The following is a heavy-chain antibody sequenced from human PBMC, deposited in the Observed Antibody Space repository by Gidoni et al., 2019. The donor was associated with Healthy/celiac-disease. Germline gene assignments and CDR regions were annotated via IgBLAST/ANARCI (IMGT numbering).Heavy chain of an antibody. D-gene: IGHD2-21*02. V-gene: IGHV3-23*01. CDR2: ISGRGGST. J-gene: IGHJ5*02. CDR1: GFTFSSYA. CDR3: AKVEHIVVVTAYNWFDP. Sequence: EVQLLESGGGLVQPGGSLRLSCAASGFTFSSYAMSWVRQAPGKGLEWVSAISGRGGSTYYADSVKGRFTISRDNSKNTLYLQMNSLRAEDTAVYYCAKVEHIVVVTAYNWFDPWGQGTLVTVSS.